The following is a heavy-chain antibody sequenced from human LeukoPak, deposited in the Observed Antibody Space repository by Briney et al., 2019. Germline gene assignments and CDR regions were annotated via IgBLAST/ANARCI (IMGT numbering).Heavy chain of an antibody. CDR3: ARATWGYDSFDY. J-gene: IGHJ4*02. CDR2: ISYDGSNK. Sequence: PGGSLRLSCAASGFTFSSYAMHWVRQAPGKGLEWVAVISYDGSNKYYADSVKGRFTISRDNSKNTLYLQMNSLRAEDTAVYYCARATWGYDSFDYWGQGTLVTVSS. V-gene: IGHV3-30*04. CDR1: GFTFSSYA. D-gene: IGHD5-12*01.